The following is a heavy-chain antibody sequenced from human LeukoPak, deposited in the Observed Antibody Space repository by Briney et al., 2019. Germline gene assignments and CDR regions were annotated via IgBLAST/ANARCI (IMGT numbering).Heavy chain of an antibody. Sequence: GGTLRLSCAASGFTFSNYGMSWVRQAPGKGLEWVSAISGSGGSTYYADSVKGRFTISRDNSKNTLYLQMNSLRAEDTAVYYCARKMPVITMVRGVITPFDYWGQGTLVTVSS. D-gene: IGHD3-10*01. CDR3: ARKMPVITMVRGVITPFDY. CDR1: GFTFSNYG. J-gene: IGHJ4*02. V-gene: IGHV3-23*01. CDR2: ISGSGGST.